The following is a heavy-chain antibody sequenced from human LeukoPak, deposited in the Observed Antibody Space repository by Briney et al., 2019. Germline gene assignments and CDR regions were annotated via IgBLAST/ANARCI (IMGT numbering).Heavy chain of an antibody. D-gene: IGHD3-10*01. CDR3: AVQLRGFGEASSFYFDY. Sequence: SETLSLTCTVSGGSISSGSYYWSWIRQHAGKGLEWIGRIDTSGSTNYNPSLKSRVTISVDTSKNQFSLKLSSVTAADTAVYYCAVQLRGFGEASSFYFDYWGQGTLVTVSS. CDR1: GGSISSGSYY. J-gene: IGHJ4*02. CDR2: IDTSGST. V-gene: IGHV4-61*02.